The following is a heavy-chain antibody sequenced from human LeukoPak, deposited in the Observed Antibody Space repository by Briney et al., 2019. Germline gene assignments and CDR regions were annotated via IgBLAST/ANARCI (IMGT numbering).Heavy chain of an antibody. CDR2: ITGSGDTT. Sequence: GGSLRLSCADSGFIFSNYAMSWVRQAPGKGLEWVSAITGSGDTTYYADSVKGRFTISRDNSKNTLYVEMNTLRAEDTAVYYCAKWGDYDILTGYYVSDFWGQGTLVTVSS. V-gene: IGHV3-23*01. CDR3: AKWGDYDILTGYYVSDF. D-gene: IGHD3-9*01. CDR1: GFIFSNYA. J-gene: IGHJ4*02.